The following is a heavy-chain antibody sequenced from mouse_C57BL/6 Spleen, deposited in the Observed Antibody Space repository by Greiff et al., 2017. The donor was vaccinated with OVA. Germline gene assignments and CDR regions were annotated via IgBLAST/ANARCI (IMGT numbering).Heavy chain of an antibody. V-gene: IGHV1-69*01. D-gene: IGHD3-2*02. J-gene: IGHJ4*01. CDR1: GYTFTSYW. Sequence: QVQLQQPGAELVMPGASVKLSCKASGYTFTSYWMHWVKQRPGQGLEWIGEIDPSDSYTNSNQKFKGKSTLTVDKSSSTAYMQLSSLTSEDSAVYYCARTSSGEAYYYAMDYWGQGTSVTVSS. CDR3: ARTSSGEAYYYAMDY. CDR2: IDPSDSYT.